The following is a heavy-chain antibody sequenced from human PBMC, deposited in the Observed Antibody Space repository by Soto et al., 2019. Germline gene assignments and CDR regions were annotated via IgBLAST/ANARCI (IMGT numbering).Heavy chain of an antibody. CDR3: ARGGGYCTPSSCAIDS. J-gene: IGHJ4*02. CDR1: RFSFSSYE. CDR2: VSLTGDRT. V-gene: IGHV3-23*01. D-gene: IGHD2-8*01. Sequence: EVQLLESGGGLVQPGGSLRLSCVASRFSFSSYEMSWVRQAAGKGLEWVSRVSLTGDRTNYAGSVKGRFTVSRDNFKNTLYLEMHSLRPDDTAIYYCARGGGYCTPSSCAIDSWGRGTPVTVSS.